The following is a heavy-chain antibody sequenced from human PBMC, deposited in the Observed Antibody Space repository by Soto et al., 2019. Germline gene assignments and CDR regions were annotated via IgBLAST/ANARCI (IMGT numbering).Heavy chain of an antibody. Sequence: QVQVVESGGGVVQPGRSLRLSCAASGFTFSSYGMHWVRQAPGKGLEWVAVISYDGSNKYYADSVKGRFTISRDNSKNTLYLQMNSLRAEDTAVYYCAKGGLGFMDVWGQGTTVTVSS. CDR2: ISYDGSNK. J-gene: IGHJ6*02. V-gene: IGHV3-30*18. CDR1: GFTFSSYG. CDR3: AKGGLGFMDV. D-gene: IGHD7-27*01.